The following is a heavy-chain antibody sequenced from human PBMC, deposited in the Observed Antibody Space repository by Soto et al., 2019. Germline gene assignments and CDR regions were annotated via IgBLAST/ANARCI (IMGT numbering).Heavy chain of an antibody. V-gene: IGHV3-73*02. CDR2: IRGKNNNCAT. CDR1: GFTFSVSD. Sequence: ERQLVQSGGGVVQPGGSLKLSCAAFGFTFSVSDMHWVRQASGKGLEWVVRIRGKNNNCATTYAASMTGRFIISRDDSDNTAFLQMSSLKTEDTAIYYCTRHEEGRRAVFYGMDVWGQGTTVTVSS. D-gene: IGHD6-19*01. J-gene: IGHJ6*02. CDR3: TRHEEGRRAVFYGMDV.